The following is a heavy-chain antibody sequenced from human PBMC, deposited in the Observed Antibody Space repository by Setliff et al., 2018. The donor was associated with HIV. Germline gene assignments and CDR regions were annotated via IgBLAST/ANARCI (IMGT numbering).Heavy chain of an antibody. CDR3: ARGLEYSTPSPFDY. CDR1: GGTFSSYA. Sequence: SVKVSCKASGGTFSSYAINWVRQAPGQGLEWMGVIIPFYDTPIYALNFQGRVTITADESTSTAYMELSGLTSEDSAVYYCARGLEYSTPSPFDYWGQGTLVTVSS. J-gene: IGHJ4*02. CDR2: IIPFYDTP. V-gene: IGHV1-69*13. D-gene: IGHD6-6*01.